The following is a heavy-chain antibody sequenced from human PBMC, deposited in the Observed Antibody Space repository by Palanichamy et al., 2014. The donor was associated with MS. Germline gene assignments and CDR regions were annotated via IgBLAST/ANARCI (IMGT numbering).Heavy chain of an antibody. CDR3: ARAYSTGWFYDAFDV. Sequence: QVQLAESGGGVVRPGRSLRLSCVTSGFTFRSYVMHWIRQTPGQGLEWAASILHDGTKTHYADSVRGRFTISRDDSKNTVFLEMNSLTTEDTAIYYCARAYSTGWFYDAFDVWGQGTMVTVSP. D-gene: IGHD6-19*01. V-gene: IGHV3-30-3*01. CDR2: ILHDGTKT. J-gene: IGHJ3*01. CDR1: GFTFRSYV.